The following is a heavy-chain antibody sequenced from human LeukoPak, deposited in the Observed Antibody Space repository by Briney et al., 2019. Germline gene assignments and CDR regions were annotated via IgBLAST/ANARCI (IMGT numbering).Heavy chain of an antibody. CDR3: ARGTQYYDSSGAHGDY. V-gene: IGHV1-8*01. D-gene: IGHD3-22*01. Sequence: GASVKVSCKASGYTFTSYDTNWVRQATGQGLEWMGWMNPNSGNTGYAQKFQGRVTMTRNTSISTAYMELSSLRSEDTAVYYCARGTQYYDSSGAHGDYWGQGTLVTVSS. CDR2: MNPNSGNT. CDR1: GYTFTSYD. J-gene: IGHJ4*02.